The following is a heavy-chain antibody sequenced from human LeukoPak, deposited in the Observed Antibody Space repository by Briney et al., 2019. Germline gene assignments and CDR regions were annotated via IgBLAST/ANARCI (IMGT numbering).Heavy chain of an antibody. J-gene: IGHJ4*02. V-gene: IGHV3-53*01. D-gene: IGHD5-12*01. CDR3: ARSFNSGGYDSSPFDY. Sequence: GGSLRLSCAASGFTVSNKYMTWVRQAPGKGLEWVSLIYSDGRTYYADSVKGRCTISRDNSKNTLYLQMNSLRVEDAAVYYCARSFNSGGYDSSPFDYWGQRTLVSVSS. CDR2: IYSDGRT. CDR1: GFTVSNKY.